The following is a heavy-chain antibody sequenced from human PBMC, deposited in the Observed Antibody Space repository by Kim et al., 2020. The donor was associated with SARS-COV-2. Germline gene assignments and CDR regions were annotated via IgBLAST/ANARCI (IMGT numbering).Heavy chain of an antibody. CDR3: ARSEGRGSGRQFDY. CDR1: GDSISYYY. V-gene: IGHV4-59*01. CDR2: IYYGGTT. Sequence: SETLSLTCTVSGDSISYYYSSWIRQAPGKGLEWIGYIYYGGTTDYNPSLKSRVTISFDTSKNEFSLELTSVTAADTAIYYCARSEGRGSGRQFDYWGRGTLGPVSS. J-gene: IGHJ4*02. D-gene: IGHD6-25*01.